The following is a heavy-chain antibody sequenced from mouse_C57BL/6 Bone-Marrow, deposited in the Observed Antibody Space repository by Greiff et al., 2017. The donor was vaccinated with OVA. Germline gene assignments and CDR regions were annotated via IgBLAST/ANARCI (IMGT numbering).Heavy chain of an antibody. V-gene: IGHV1-42*01. CDR1: GYSFTGYY. Sequence: EVQLQQSGPELVKPGASVKISCKASGYSFTGYYMNWVKQSPEKSLEWIGEINPSTGGTTYNQKFKAKATLTVDKSSRTAYMQLKSLTSEDSAVYYCARRSTVVAVDYWGQGTTLTVSS. D-gene: IGHD1-1*01. CDR3: ARRSTVVAVDY. J-gene: IGHJ2*01. CDR2: INPSTGGT.